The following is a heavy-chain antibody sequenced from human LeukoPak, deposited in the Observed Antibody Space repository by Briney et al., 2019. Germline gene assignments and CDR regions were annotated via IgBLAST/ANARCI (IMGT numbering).Heavy chain of an antibody. CDR1: GFTFSDSY. CDR2: ISSSGSTI. Sequence: GGSPRLSCAASGFTFSDSYMSWIRQAPGKGLEYISYISSSGSTIYYADSVKGRFTLSRDNAKNSLSLEMNSLRAEDTAVYYCARGKYSFDYWGQGTLVTVSS. CDR3: ARGKYSFDY. J-gene: IGHJ4*02. V-gene: IGHV3-11*01.